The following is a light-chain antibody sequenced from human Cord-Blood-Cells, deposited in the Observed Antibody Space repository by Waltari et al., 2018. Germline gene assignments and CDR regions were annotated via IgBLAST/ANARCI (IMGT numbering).Light chain of an antibody. J-gene: IGKJ2*03. Sequence: AIRMTQSPSSFPASTGDRVTITCRASQGISSYLDWYQQKPGKAPKLLIYAASTLQSGVPSRFSGSGSGTDFTLTISCLQSEDFATYYCQQYYSYPYSFGQGTKLEIK. V-gene: IGKV1-8*01. CDR2: AAS. CDR3: QQYYSYPYS. CDR1: QGISSY.